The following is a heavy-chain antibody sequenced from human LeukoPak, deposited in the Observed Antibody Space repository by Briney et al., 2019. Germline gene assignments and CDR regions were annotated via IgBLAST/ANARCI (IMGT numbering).Heavy chain of an antibody. V-gene: IGHV3-23*01. CDR2: XXXSGGST. J-gene: IGHJ5*02. CDR3: AKDLITMVRGVTWFDP. D-gene: IGHD3-10*01. CDR1: GFTFSSYA. Sequence: GGSLRLSCAASGFTFSSYAMTWVRQAPGKGXXXXXXXXXSGGSTYYADSVKGRFTISRDNSKNTLYLQMSSLRAEDTAVYYCAKDLITMVRGVTWFDPWGQGTLVTVSS.